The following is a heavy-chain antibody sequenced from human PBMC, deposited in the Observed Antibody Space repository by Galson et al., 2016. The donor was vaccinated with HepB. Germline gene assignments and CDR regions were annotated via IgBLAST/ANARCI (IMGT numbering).Heavy chain of an antibody. CDR2: ISWNSGRI. CDR3: AKDTSYSSSWFYFDY. CDR1: GFTFDVYA. V-gene: IGHV3-9*01. Sequence: SLRLSCAASGFTFDVYAMPWVRQAPGKGLEWVSGISWNSGRIGYADSVKGRFTISRDNAKNSLFLQMNSLRPEDTALYYCAKDTSYSSSWFYFDYWGQGALVTVSP. D-gene: IGHD6-13*01. J-gene: IGHJ4*02.